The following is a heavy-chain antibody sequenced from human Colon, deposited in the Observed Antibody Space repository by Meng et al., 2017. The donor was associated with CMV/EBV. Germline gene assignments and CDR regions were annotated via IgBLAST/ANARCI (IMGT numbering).Heavy chain of an antibody. Sequence: GGSLRLSCAASGFTFSSYWMSWVRQAPGKGLEWVANIKEDGSDKYYVDSVKGRFTISRDNAKYSLYLQMNSVRADDTAVYYCARPDGFAGAGSDWGQGTLVTVSS. CDR3: ARPDGFAGAGSD. D-gene: IGHD6-19*01. J-gene: IGHJ4*02. CDR1: GFTFSSYW. V-gene: IGHV3-7*01. CDR2: IKEDGSDK.